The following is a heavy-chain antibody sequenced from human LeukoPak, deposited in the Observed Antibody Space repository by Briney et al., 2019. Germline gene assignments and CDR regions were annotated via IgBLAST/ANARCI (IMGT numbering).Heavy chain of an antibody. J-gene: IGHJ4*02. Sequence: GRSLRLSCAASGFTFSSYGMHWVRQAPGKGLERVAVISYDGSNKYYADSVKGRFTISRDNSKNTLYLQMNSLRAEDTAVYYCAKDPYDYGDYVPDYWGQGTLVTVSS. V-gene: IGHV3-30*18. CDR3: AKDPYDYGDYVPDY. CDR1: GFTFSSYG. CDR2: ISYDGSNK. D-gene: IGHD4-17*01.